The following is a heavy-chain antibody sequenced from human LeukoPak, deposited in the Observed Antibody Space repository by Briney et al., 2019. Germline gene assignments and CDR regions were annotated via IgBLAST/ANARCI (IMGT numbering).Heavy chain of an antibody. CDR1: GFTFSTYS. Sequence: GGSLRLSCAASGFTFSTYSMNWVRQAPGKGLEWVSSISTSSSHIYYADSVKGRFTISRDNAKNSLYLQMHSLRDEDTAVYYCARGATPDYWGQGTLVTVSS. V-gene: IGHV3-21*01. CDR3: ARGATPDY. J-gene: IGHJ4*02. CDR2: ISTSSSHI.